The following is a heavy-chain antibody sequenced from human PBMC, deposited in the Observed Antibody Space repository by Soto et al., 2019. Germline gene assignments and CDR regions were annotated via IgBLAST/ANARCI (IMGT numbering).Heavy chain of an antibody. V-gene: IGHV4-30-4*01. J-gene: IGHJ4*02. CDR1: GGSTCSDNY. D-gene: IGHD6-6*01. CDR3: AREEGESSDGLYYFDS. CDR2: IYYSGNT. Sequence: PSETLSLTCTVSGGSTCSDNYWSWLRQPPGRGLEWIGHIYYSGNTDYNPSLKSQLAISIDTSKNQVSLKLSSVTAADTAVYFCAREEGESSDGLYYFDSSGQRSLVTVSS.